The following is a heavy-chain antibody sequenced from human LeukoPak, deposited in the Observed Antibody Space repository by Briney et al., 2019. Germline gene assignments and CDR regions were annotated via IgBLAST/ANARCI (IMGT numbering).Heavy chain of an antibody. CDR3: AKVGYSYGLSSGAFDI. CDR2: ISSSGSTI. V-gene: IGHV3-48*03. J-gene: IGHJ3*02. CDR1: GFTFSSYE. Sequence: PGGSLRLSCAASGFTFSSYEMNWVRQAPGKGLEWVSYISSSGSTIYYADSVKGRFTISRDNAKNSLYLQMNSLRAEDTAVYYCAKVGYSYGLSSGAFDIWGQGTMVTVSS. D-gene: IGHD5-18*01.